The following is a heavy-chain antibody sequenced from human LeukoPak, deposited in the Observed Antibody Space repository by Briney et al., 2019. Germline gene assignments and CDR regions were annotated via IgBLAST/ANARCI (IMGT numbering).Heavy chain of an antibody. CDR1: GYTFTGYY. J-gene: IGHJ3*02. CDR2: INPNSGGT. D-gene: IGHD6-19*01. CDR3: ASPIAVAGTFDI. Sequence: ASVKVSCKASGYTFTGYYMHWVRQAPGQGLEWMGWINPNSGGTKYAQKFQGRVTMTRDTSISTAYMELSRLTSDDTAVYYCASPIAVAGTFDIWGQGTMVTVSS. V-gene: IGHV1-2*02.